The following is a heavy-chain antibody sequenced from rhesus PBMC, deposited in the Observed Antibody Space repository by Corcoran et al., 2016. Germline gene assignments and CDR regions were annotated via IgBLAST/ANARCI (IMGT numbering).Heavy chain of an antibody. CDR2: LDWDDDK. J-gene: IGHJ4*01. CDR1: GFSLRTSGMR. V-gene: IGHV2S2*01. Sequence: QVTLKESGPALVKPTPTLTLTCTFPGFSLRTSGMRVSWSRQPPGKALEWLARLDWDDDKYYSTSLKSRLTISKDTSKNQVVLTMTNMDPVDTATYYCARLHDYWGQGVLVTVSS. D-gene: IGHD2-39*02. CDR3: ARLHDY.